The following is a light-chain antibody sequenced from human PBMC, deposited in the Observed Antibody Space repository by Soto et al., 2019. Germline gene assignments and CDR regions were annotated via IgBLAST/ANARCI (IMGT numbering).Light chain of an antibody. J-gene: IGKJ3*01. Sequence: DIVMTQSPDSLAVSLGERATINCKSSQSVLYSSNNKNYLAWYQQKPGQPPKLLIYWASTRESGVPDRFSGSGSGTDFTLTTSSLQAEDVAAYYCQQYYNIPFTFGPGTKVDIK. CDR1: QSVLYSSNNKNY. CDR3: QQYYNIPFT. V-gene: IGKV4-1*01. CDR2: WAS.